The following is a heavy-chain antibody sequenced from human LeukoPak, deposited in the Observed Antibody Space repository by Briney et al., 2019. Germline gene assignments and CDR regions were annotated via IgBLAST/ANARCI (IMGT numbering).Heavy chain of an antibody. V-gene: IGHV1-8*01. CDR1: EYTFTSYD. D-gene: IGHD6-19*01. Sequence: GASVKVSCKASEYTFTSYDINWVRQATGQGLEWMGWMNPNSGNTVYAQKFQGRVTMTRDTSISTAYMELSSLRSEDTAMYYCARVPYESSGSFYYYYGMDVWGQGTTVTVSS. J-gene: IGHJ6*02. CDR3: ARVPYESSGSFYYYYGMDV. CDR2: MNPNSGNT.